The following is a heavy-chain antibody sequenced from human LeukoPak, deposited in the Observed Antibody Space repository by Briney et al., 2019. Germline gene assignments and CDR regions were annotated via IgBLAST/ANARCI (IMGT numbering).Heavy chain of an antibody. CDR2: IKHDGSET. V-gene: IGHV3-7*01. CDR1: GFTVSSNY. Sequence: GGSLRLSCAASGFTVSSNYMTWVRQAPGKGLEWVADIKHDGSETYHVDFVKGRFTISRDNAESSLYLQMNSLRAEDTALYYCVRHYYDSSGWSFDMWGQGTMVTVSP. D-gene: IGHD3-22*01. J-gene: IGHJ3*02. CDR3: VRHYYDSSGWSFDM.